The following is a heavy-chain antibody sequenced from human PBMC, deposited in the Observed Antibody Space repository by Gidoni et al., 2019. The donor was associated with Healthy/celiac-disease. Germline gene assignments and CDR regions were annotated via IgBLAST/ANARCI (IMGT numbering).Heavy chain of an antibody. V-gene: IGHV3-23*01. D-gene: IGHD3-22*01. CDR2: ISGSGGST. Sequence: EVQLLESGGGLVQPGGSLRLSCAASGFTFRSYAMSWVRQAPGKGLEWVSAISGSGGSTYYADSVKGRFTISRDNSKNTLYLQMNSLRAEDTAVYYCAKSYYDSSGYYSFDYWGQGTLVTVSS. CDR3: AKSYYDSSGYYSFDY. J-gene: IGHJ4*02. CDR1: GFTFRSYA.